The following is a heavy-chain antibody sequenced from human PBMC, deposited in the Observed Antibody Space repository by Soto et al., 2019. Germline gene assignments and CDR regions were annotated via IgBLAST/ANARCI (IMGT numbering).Heavy chain of an antibody. J-gene: IGHJ4*02. Sequence: KTSETLSLTCSVSGGSISSNFWSWVRQPPGQGLEWIGHINSRGRTNYNPSLMSRVTISMDTSKNQFSLKLTSVTAADTAVYYCARAESSSSEGFDYWGRGTLVTVSS. CDR2: INSRGRT. V-gene: IGHV4-59*01. D-gene: IGHD6-6*01. CDR1: GGSISSNF. CDR3: ARAESSSSEGFDY.